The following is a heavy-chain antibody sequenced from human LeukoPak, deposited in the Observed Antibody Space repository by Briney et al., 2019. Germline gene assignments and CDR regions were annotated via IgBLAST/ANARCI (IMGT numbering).Heavy chain of an antibody. D-gene: IGHD3-22*01. CDR3: AREGHYYDSSGYYCWGGVAYYGMDV. CDR2: INPSGGST. Sequence: ASVKVSCKASGYTFTSYYMHWVRQAPGQGLEWMGIINPSGGSTSYAQKFQGRVTMTRDTSTSTVYMELSSLRAEDTAVYYCAREGHYYDSSGYYCWGGVAYYGMDVWGQGTTVTVSS. CDR1: GYTFTSYY. V-gene: IGHV1-46*01. J-gene: IGHJ6*02.